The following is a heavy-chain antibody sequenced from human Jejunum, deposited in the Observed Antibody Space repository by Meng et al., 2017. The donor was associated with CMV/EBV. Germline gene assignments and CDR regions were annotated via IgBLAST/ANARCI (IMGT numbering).Heavy chain of an antibody. Sequence: SCKASGYSFSEYWIGWVRQKSGKGLEWVGIIYPRDSNIRYSPSVEGHVTVSADMSNTTVYLQWNSLTASDSAMYYCARYGGSSAGDYWGQGTLVTVSS. CDR1: GYSFSEYW. D-gene: IGHD6-6*01. CDR2: IYPRDSNI. CDR3: ARYGGSSAGDY. V-gene: IGHV5-51*01. J-gene: IGHJ4*01.